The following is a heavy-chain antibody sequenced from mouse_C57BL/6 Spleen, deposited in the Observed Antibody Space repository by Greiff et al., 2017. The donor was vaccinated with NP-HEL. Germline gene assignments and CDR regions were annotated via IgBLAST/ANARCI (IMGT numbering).Heavy chain of an antibody. CDR1: GYTFTSYW. V-gene: IGHV1-53*01. CDR3: ARYRVRDFLITTVVATGDYAMDY. D-gene: IGHD1-1*01. CDR2: INPSNGGT. Sequence: QVQLQQPGTELVKPGASVKLSCKASGYTFTSYWMHWVKQRPGQGLEWIGNINPSNGGTNYNEKFKSKATLTVDKSSSTAYMQLSSLTSEDSAVYYCARYRVRDFLITTVVATGDYAMDYWGQGTSVTVSS. J-gene: IGHJ4*01.